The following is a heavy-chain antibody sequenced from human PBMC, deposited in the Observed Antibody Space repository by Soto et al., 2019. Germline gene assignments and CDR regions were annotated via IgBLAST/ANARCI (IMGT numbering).Heavy chain of an antibody. CDR2: IYYSGST. J-gene: IGHJ5*01. CDR3: ASRIAAAPHWFDP. CDR1: GGSISSSSYY. Sequence: PSETLSLTCTVSGGSISSSSYYWGWIRQPPGKGLEGSGSIYYSGSTYYNPSLKSRVTISVDTSKNQFSLKLSSVTAADPAVYYCASRIAAAPHWFDPWGQGTLVTVFS. V-gene: IGHV4-39*01. D-gene: IGHD6-13*01.